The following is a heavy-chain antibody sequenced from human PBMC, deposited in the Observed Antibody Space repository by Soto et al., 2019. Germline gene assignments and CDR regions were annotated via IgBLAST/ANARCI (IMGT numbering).Heavy chain of an antibody. D-gene: IGHD1-26*01. J-gene: IGHJ5*02. CDR2: ISWNSGSI. Sequence: EVQLVESGGGLVQPGRSLRLSCAASGFTFDDYAMHWVRQAPGKGLEWVSGISWNSGSIGYADSVKGRFTISRDNAKNSLYLQMNSLRAEDRALYYCAKDEGGEGELLRYWCDPWGQGTLVTVSS. CDR3: AKDEGGEGELLRYWCDP. V-gene: IGHV3-9*01. CDR1: GFTFDDYA.